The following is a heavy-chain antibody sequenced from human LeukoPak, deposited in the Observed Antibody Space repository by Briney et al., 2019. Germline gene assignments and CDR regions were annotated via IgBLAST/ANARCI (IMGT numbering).Heavy chain of an antibody. CDR1: GGSISSYY. V-gene: IGHV4-59*01. Sequence: PSETLSLTCTVSGGSISSYYWSWIRQPPGKGLEWIGYIYYSGSTSYNPSLKSRVTISVDTSKNQFSLKLSSVTAADTAVYYCARDSSGYSIDYWGQGTLVTVSS. CDR3: ARDSSGYSIDY. J-gene: IGHJ4*02. CDR2: IYYSGST. D-gene: IGHD3-22*01.